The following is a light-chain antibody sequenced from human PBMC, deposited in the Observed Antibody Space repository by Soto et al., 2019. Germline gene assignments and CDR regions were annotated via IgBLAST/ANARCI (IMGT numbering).Light chain of an antibody. CDR3: ISYTSSRTYV. V-gene: IGLV2-14*01. CDR2: GVS. CDR1: SSDVGTYNY. J-gene: IGLJ1*01. Sequence: QSALGQPASGSGSPGQSITISCTGTSSDVGTYNYVSWYQQHPGKAPKLMIYGVSYLSSGVPRRFSGSKSGNTASLTISGLQAEDEADYYRISYTSSRTYVFGTGTKVTVL.